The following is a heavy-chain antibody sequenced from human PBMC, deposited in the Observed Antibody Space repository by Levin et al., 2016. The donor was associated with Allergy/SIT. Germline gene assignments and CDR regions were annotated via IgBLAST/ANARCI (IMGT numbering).Heavy chain of an antibody. D-gene: IGHD2-15*01. V-gene: IGHV3-23*01. CDR1: GFTFSSYA. Sequence: GGSLRLSCAASGFTFSSYAMSWVRQAPGKGLEWVSAISGSGGSTYYADSVKGRFTISRDNSKNTLYLQMNSLRAEDTAVYYCAKGKGYCSGGSCSTPYYFDYWGQGTLVTVSS. J-gene: IGHJ4*02. CDR2: ISGSGGST. CDR3: AKGKGYCSGGSCSTPYYFDY.